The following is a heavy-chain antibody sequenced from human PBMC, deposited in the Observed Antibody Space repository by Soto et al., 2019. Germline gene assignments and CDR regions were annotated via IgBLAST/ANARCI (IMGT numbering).Heavy chain of an antibody. CDR1: GFTFNNSG. Sequence: GGSLRLSCAASGFTFNNSGMHWVRQAPGKGLEWVAVIWYDGSNKYYADSVKGRFTISRDNSKNTLYLQMNSLRAEDTAVYYCARDEQLVGLFDYWGQGTLVTVSS. CDR3: ARDEQLVGLFDY. D-gene: IGHD6-6*01. J-gene: IGHJ4*02. CDR2: IWYDGSNK. V-gene: IGHV3-33*01.